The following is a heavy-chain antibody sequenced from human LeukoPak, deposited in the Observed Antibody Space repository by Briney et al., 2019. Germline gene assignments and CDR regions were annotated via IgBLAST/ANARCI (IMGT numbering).Heavy chain of an antibody. CDR2: IWYDGSNK. J-gene: IGHJ4*02. V-gene: IGHV3-33*01. CDR3: ARVRDSSSWYGGFDY. D-gene: IGHD6-13*01. CDR1: GFTFNSYG. Sequence: GRSPRLSCAASGFTFNSYGMHWVRQAPGKGLEWVAVIWYDGSNKYYADSVKGRFTISRDNSKNTLYLQMNSLRAEDTAVYYCARVRDSSSWYGGFDYWGQVTLVTVSS.